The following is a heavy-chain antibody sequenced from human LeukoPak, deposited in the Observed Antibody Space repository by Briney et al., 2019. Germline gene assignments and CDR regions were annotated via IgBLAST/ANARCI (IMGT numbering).Heavy chain of an antibody. J-gene: IGHJ4*02. CDR3: ASMVSVARYYDSSGYPTLGY. CDR1: GGTFSSYA. D-gene: IGHD3-22*01. V-gene: IGHV1-69*04. CDR2: IIPILGIA. Sequence: GASVKVSCRASGGTFSSYAISWVRQAPGQGLEWMGRIIPILGIANYAQKFQGRVTITADKSTSTAYMELSSLRSEDTAVYYCASMVSVARYYDSSGYPTLGYWGQGTLVTVSS.